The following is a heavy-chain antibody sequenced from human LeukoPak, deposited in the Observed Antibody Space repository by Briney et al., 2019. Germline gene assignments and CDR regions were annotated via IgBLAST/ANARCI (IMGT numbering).Heavy chain of an antibody. CDR1: GFTFSNYW. CDR2: RKQDGSEK. V-gene: IGHV3-7*01. CDR3: ARSARGDESAYYYMDH. D-gene: IGHD3-22*01. J-gene: IGHJ4*02. Sequence: GGSLRLSCAGTGFTFSNYWMSWVRQAPGKGLEWVANRKQDGSEKSYVDSVKGRFAVSRDNAINSLFLQVNSLRVEDTAVYYCARSARGDESAYYYMDHWGQGTLVTVSS.